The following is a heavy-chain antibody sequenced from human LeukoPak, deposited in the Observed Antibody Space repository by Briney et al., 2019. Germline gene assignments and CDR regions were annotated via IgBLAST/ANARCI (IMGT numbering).Heavy chain of an antibody. CDR1: GFTFSSYW. CDR2: IKQDGSEK. D-gene: IGHD6-13*01. Sequence: GGSLRLSCAASGFTFSSYWMSWVRQAPGKGLEWVANIKQDGSEKYYVDSVEGRFTISRDNAKNSLYLQMNSLRAEDTAVYYCARDAIAAAGTYGMDVWGKGTTVTVSS. CDR3: ARDAIAAAGTYGMDV. V-gene: IGHV3-7*03. J-gene: IGHJ6*04.